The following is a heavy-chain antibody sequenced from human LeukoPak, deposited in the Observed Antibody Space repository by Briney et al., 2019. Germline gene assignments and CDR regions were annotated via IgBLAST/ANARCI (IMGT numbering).Heavy chain of an antibody. D-gene: IGHD3-22*01. CDR2: IYYTGST. J-gene: IGHJ4*02. V-gene: IGHV4-59*01. Sequence: NPSETLSLTCAVSGDSISSDYWSWVRQPPGKGLEWLGNIYYTGSTNYNPSLKSRVTISVDTSKNQFSLKLSSVTAADTAVYYCARDRYYYDSSGYSRLDYWGQGTLVTVSS. CDR1: GDSISSDY. CDR3: ARDRYYYDSSGYSRLDY.